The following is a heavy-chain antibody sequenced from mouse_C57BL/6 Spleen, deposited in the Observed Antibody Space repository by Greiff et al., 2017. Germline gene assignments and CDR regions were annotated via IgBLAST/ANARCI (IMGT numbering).Heavy chain of an antibody. V-gene: IGHV1-42*01. Sequence: EVKLQESGPELVKPGASVKISCKASGYSFTGYYMNWVKQSPEKSLEWIGEINPSTGGTTYNQKFKAKATLTVDKSSSTAYMQLKSLTSEDSAVYYCARRDDGYYHFDYWGQGTTLTVSS. CDR2: INPSTGGT. CDR3: ARRDDGYYHFDY. J-gene: IGHJ2*01. CDR1: GYSFTGYY. D-gene: IGHD2-3*01.